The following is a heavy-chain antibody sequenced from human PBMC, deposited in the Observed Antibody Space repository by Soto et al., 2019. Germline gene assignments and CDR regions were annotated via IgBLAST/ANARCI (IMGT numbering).Heavy chain of an antibody. Sequence: EVQLVESGGGLVKPGGSLRLSCAASGFIFTNDWMSWVRQAPGKGLEWVGRIKTTTEGGTTDYAAPVKGRFTISRDDSQQKLYLQMTSLKTEDTAVYYCTTIQYWGQGTLVTVSS. CDR1: GFIFTNDW. J-gene: IGHJ1*01. V-gene: IGHV3-15*01. CDR2: IKTTTEGGTT. CDR3: TTIQY.